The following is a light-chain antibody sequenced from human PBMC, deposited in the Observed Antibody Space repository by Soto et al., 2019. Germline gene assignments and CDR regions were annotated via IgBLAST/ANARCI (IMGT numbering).Light chain of an antibody. Sequence: EIVFTQSPGTLSFSAGERATLSCRASQSISRKLAWYQQKPGQAPRLLIYGASTRATGIPARFSGSGSGTEFTLTISSLQSEDLAVYYCQQYNNWPETFGQGTKVDIK. CDR3: QQYNNWPET. J-gene: IGKJ1*01. V-gene: IGKV3-15*01. CDR1: QSISRK. CDR2: GAS.